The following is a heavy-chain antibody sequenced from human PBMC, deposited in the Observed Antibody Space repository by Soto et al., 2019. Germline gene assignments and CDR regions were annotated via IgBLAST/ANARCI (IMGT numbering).Heavy chain of an antibody. CDR1: GFTFSSYG. V-gene: IGHV3-30*18. CDR3: AKEVVPAAPPYYYYGMDV. CDR2: ISYDGSNK. D-gene: IGHD2-2*01. J-gene: IGHJ6*02. Sequence: GGSLRLSCAASGFTFSSYGMHWVRQAPGKGLEWVAVISYDGSNKYYADSVKGRFTISRDNSKNTLYLQMNSLRAEDTAVYYCAKEVVPAAPPYYYYGMDVWGQGTTVTVSS.